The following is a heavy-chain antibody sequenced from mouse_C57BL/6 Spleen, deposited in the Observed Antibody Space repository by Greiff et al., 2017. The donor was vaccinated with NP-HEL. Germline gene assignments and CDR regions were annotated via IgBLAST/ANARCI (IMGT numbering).Heavy chain of an antibody. CDR3: ARDYDGDFDY. D-gene: IGHD2-4*01. CDR1: GYTFTSYW. J-gene: IGHJ2*01. CDR2: IHPNSGST. V-gene: IGHV1-64*01. Sequence: VQLQQSGAELVKPGASVKLSCKASGYTFTSYWMHWVKQRPGQGLEWIGMIHPNSGSTNYNEKFKSKATLTVDKSSSTAYMQLSSLTSEDSAVYYCARDYDGDFDYWGQGTTLTVSS.